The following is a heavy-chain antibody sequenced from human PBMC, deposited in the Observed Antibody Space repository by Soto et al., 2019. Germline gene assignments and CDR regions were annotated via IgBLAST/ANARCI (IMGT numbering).Heavy chain of an antibody. CDR1: GASIITDGYY. CDR3: ARVATYYENSIGYQPFHL. CDR2: IHYRGGATYSP. Sequence: QVQLQESGPGLVEPSQTLSLICTVSGASIITDGYYWTWIRQHPGKCLELLGYIHYRGGATYSPTYNPSVPSPIAISDDIAKSLFATKLTSVTAAETAVYYCARVATYYENSIGYQPFHLWGQGTLVTVSS. D-gene: IGHD3-22*01. V-gene: IGHV4-31*01. J-gene: IGHJ5*02.